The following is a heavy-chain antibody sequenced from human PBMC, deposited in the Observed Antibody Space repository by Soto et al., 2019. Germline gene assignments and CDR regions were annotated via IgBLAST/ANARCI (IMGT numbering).Heavy chain of an antibody. V-gene: IGHV3-33*01. CDR2: IWYDGSNK. D-gene: IGHD4-17*01. Sequence: QVQLVESGGGVVQPGRSLRLSCAASGFTFSSYGMHWVRQAPGKGLEWVAVIWYDGSNKYYADSVKGRFTISRDNSKNTLYLQMNSLRAEDTAVYYCARDGGYTVTTEYYHYYYGMDVWGQGTTVTVSS. J-gene: IGHJ6*02. CDR3: ARDGGYTVTTEYYHYYYGMDV. CDR1: GFTFSSYG.